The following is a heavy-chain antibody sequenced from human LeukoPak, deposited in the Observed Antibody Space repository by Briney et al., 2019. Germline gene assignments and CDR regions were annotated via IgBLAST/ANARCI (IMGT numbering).Heavy chain of an antibody. CDR3: ARDAGGISATGTRPFDY. J-gene: IGHJ4*02. D-gene: IGHD6-13*01. CDR2: IYYSGST. CDR1: GASFSSSTYY. Sequence: SETLSLTCTVSGASFSSSTYYWGWIRQPPGKGLEWIGSIYYSGSTYYNPSLKSRVTMSVDTSKNQFSLKLSSVTAADTAVYYCARDAGGISATGTRPFDYWGQGSLATV. V-gene: IGHV4-39*02.